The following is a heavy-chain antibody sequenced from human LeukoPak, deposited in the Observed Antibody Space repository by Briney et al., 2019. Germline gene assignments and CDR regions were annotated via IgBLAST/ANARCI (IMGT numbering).Heavy chain of an antibody. CDR1: GGSFSGYY. Sequence: PSETLSLTCAVYGGSFSGYYWSWIRQPPGKGLEWIGEINHSGSTNYNPSLKSRVTISVDTSKNQFSLKLSSVTAADTAVYYCARVVPAAINYYYYYMDVWGKGTTVTVSS. V-gene: IGHV4-34*01. J-gene: IGHJ6*03. CDR3: ARVVPAAINYYYYYMDV. CDR2: INHSGST. D-gene: IGHD2-2*02.